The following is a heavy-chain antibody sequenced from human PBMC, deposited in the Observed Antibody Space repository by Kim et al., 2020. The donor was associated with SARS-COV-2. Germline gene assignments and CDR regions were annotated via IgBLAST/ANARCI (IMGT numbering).Heavy chain of an antibody. CDR3: ARDSAIISGEGFDF. Sequence: SETLSLICTASGGSINGYYWSWIRQPPGKGLEFIGYIYFTGGTNYNPSLKGRVTISLDTSKNQFPLRLSSVTAADTAIYYCARDSAIISGEGFDFWGQG. CDR2: IYFTGGT. D-gene: IGHD2-15*01. V-gene: IGHV4-59*01. CDR1: GGSINGYY. J-gene: IGHJ3*01.